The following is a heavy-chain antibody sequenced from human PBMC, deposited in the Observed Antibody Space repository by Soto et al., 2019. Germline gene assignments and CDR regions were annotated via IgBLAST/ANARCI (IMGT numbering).Heavy chain of an antibody. D-gene: IGHD3-22*01. CDR2: INPSNDNT. J-gene: IGHJ5*02. V-gene: IGHV1-18*01. CDR3: ARDTQQDSNGYYLEWFDP. CDR1: GYTFYRYG. Sequence: EASVKVSCKASGYTFYRYGITWGRQAPEQGLEWMGWINPSNDNTNYAQKFRGRVTMTTDASTSTAHMELRSLKSDDTAVYYCARDTQQDSNGYYLEWFDPWGQGTLVTVS.